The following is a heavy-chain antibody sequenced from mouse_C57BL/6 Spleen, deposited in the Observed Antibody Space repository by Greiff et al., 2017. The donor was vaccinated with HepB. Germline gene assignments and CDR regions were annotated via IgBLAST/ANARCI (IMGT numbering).Heavy chain of an antibody. D-gene: IGHD1-1*01. Sequence: QVQLKESGAELARPGASVKLSCKASGYTFTSYGISWVKQRTGQGLEWIGEIYPRSGNTYYNEKFKGKATLTADKSSSTAYMELRSLTSEDSAVYFCARTTVGAQGYFDVWGTGTTVTVSS. J-gene: IGHJ1*03. V-gene: IGHV1-81*01. CDR1: GYTFTSYG. CDR2: IYPRSGNT. CDR3: ARTTVGAQGYFDV.